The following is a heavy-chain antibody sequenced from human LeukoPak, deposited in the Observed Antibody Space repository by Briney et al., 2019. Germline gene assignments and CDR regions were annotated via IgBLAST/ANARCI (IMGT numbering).Heavy chain of an antibody. CDR2: IYPGDSDT. CDR1: GYSFTSYW. Sequence: GESLKISCKGSGYSFTSYWIGWVRQMPGKGLEWMGIIYPGDSDTRYSPSFQGQVTISADKSISTAYLQWSSLKASDTAVYYCARTPIAAAGYFDYWGQGTLVTVSS. J-gene: IGHJ4*02. D-gene: IGHD6-13*01. CDR3: ARTPIAAAGYFDY. V-gene: IGHV5-51*01.